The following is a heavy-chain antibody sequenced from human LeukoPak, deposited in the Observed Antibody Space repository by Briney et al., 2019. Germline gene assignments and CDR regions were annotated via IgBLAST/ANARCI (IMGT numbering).Heavy chain of an antibody. CDR2: INHSGST. CDR3: ARGRGGYYDRTFLY. J-gene: IGHJ4*02. D-gene: IGHD3-22*01. Sequence: TSETLSLTCAVYGGSFSGYYWSWIRQPPGKGLEWIGEINHSGSTNYNPSLKSRVTISVDTSKNQFSLKLSSVTAADTAVYYCARGRGGYYDRTFLYWGQGTLVTVSS. V-gene: IGHV4-34*01. CDR1: GGSFSGYY.